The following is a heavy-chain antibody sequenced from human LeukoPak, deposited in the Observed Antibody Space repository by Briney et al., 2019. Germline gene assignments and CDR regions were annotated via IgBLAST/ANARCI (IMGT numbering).Heavy chain of an antibody. Sequence: GGSLRLSCAASGFTLGTYWMTWVRQAPRKGLEWVAAVKPDGSEKYYLDSVRGRFTISRDNAKNSLSLQLSSLRAEDTAVYYCVRTTYGDYWGQGALVTVSS. D-gene: IGHD1-1*01. CDR3: VRTTYGDY. J-gene: IGHJ4*02. CDR1: GFTLGTYW. V-gene: IGHV3-7*02. CDR2: VKPDGSEK.